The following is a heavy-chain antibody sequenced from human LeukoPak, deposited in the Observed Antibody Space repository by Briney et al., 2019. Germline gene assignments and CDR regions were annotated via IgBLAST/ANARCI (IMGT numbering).Heavy chain of an antibody. J-gene: IGHJ4*02. D-gene: IGHD4-17*01. Sequence: EASVKVSCKASGYTFTGYNMHWVRQVPGQGLEWMGWINPNSGDTNYAQNFQGRVTMTRDTSISTAYTELNRLRSDDTAVYYCAIVGEALDYWGQGTLVTVSS. CDR3: AIVGEALDY. CDR1: GYTFTGYN. CDR2: INPNSGDT. V-gene: IGHV1-2*02.